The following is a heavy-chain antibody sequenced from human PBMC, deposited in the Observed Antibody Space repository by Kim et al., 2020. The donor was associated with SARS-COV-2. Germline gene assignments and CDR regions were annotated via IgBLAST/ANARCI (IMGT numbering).Heavy chain of an antibody. V-gene: IGHV3-23*01. J-gene: IGHJ6*04. D-gene: IGHD3-22*01. CDR3: AKDHADYYVCSGYIGSRGWEMDV. Sequence: GGSLRLSCAASGFTFSSYAMSWVRQAPGKGLEWVSAISGSGGSTYYADSVKGRFTISRDNSKNTLYLQMNSLRAEDTAVYYCAKDHADYYVCSGYIGSRGWEMDVWGKGTPVTVSS. CDR1: GFTFSSYA. CDR2: ISGSGGST.